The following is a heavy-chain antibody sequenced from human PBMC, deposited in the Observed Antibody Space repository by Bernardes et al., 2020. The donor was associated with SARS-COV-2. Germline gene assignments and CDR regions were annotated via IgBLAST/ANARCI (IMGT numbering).Heavy chain of an antibody. V-gene: IGHV4-59*01. Sequence: SETLSLTSPVSGGSISGYYWNWIRQPPGKGLEWIGYVYYRGSTNYNPSLKSRVTISVDTSKNQFSLRLSSVTAADTAVYYCARVAYYGSGSYYRLLSFAHRGQGILVTVSS. CDR3: ARVAYYGSGSYYRLLSFAH. D-gene: IGHD3-10*01. J-gene: IGHJ4*02. CDR1: GGSISGYY. CDR2: VYYRGST.